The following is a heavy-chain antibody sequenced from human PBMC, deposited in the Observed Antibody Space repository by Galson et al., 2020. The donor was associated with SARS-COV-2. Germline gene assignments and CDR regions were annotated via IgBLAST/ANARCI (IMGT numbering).Heavy chain of an antibody. Sequence: ETSETLSLTCTVSGGSISSYYWSWIRQPPGKGLEWIGYIYYSGSTNYNPSLKSRVTISVDTSKNQFSLKLSSVTAADTAVYYCARHRLGVDIWGQGTMVTVSS. CDR3: ARHRLGVDI. D-gene: IGHD6-25*01. J-gene: IGHJ3*02. V-gene: IGHV4-59*08. CDR1: GGSISSYY. CDR2: IYYSGST.